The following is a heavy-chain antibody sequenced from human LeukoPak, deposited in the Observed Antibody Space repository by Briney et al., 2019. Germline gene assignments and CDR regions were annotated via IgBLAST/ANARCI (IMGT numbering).Heavy chain of an antibody. D-gene: IGHD5-12*01. Sequence: SETRSLTCTVSGGSISSYYWSWIRQPPGKGLEWIGYIYYSGSTNYNPSLKSRVTISVDTSKNQFSLKLSSVTAADTAMYYCARVSGYDWESFYDYWGQGSLVTVSS. CDR3: ARVSGYDWESFYDY. CDR2: IYYSGST. V-gene: IGHV4-59*01. J-gene: IGHJ4*02. CDR1: GGSISSYY.